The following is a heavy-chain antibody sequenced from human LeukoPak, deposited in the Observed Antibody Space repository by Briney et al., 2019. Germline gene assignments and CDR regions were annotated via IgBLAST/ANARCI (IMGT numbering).Heavy chain of an antibody. Sequence: GGSLRLSCAASGFTFSSYSMNWVRQAPGKGLEWVSSISSSSSYIYYADSVKGRFTISRDNSKNTLYLQMNSLRAEGTAVYYCAKDPLSGWDVNAFDIWGQGTMVTVSS. CDR2: ISSSSSYI. CDR3: AKDPLSGWDVNAFDI. V-gene: IGHV3-21*04. D-gene: IGHD6-19*01. CDR1: GFTFSSYS. J-gene: IGHJ3*02.